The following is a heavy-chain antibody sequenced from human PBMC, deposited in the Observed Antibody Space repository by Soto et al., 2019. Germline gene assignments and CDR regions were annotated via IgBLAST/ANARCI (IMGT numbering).Heavy chain of an antibody. Sequence: GGSLRLSCAASGFTFSSYAMSWVRQAPGKGLEWVSAISGSGGSTYYADSVKGRFTISRDNSKNTLYLQMNSLRAEDTAVYYCAKDVLDREADYVDDYWAQGTLVTVSS. V-gene: IGHV3-23*01. CDR1: GFTFSSYA. J-gene: IGHJ4*02. CDR3: AKDVLDREADYVDDY. D-gene: IGHD4-17*01. CDR2: ISGSGGST.